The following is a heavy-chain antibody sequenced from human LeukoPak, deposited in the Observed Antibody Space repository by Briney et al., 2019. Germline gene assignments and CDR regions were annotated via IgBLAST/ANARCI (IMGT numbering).Heavy chain of an antibody. CDR1: GGSISSSSYY. CDR2: IYYSGST. CDR3: ARPSARRYGSGSYVV. J-gene: IGHJ4*02. V-gene: IGHV4-39*01. Sequence: SETLSLTCTVSGGSISSSSYYWGWIRQPPGKGLEWIGSIYYSGSTYYNPSLKSRVTISVDTSKNQFSLKLSSVTAADTAVYYCARPSARRYGSGSYVVWGQGTLVTVSS. D-gene: IGHD3-10*01.